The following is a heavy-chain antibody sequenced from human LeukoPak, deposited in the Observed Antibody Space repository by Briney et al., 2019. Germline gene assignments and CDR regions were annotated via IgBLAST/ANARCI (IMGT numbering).Heavy chain of an antibody. CDR3: ARVRSGYYSDY. D-gene: IGHD3-22*01. CDR1: GFTFRSYS. J-gene: IGHJ4*02. V-gene: IGHV3-48*04. CDR2: ISSSSTTI. Sequence: GGSLRLSCAASGFTFRSYSVNWVRRTPGKGLEWVSFISSSSTTIYYADSVRGRFTISRDNAKNSLYLQMNSLRAEDTAVYYCARVRSGYYSDYWGQGTLVTVSS.